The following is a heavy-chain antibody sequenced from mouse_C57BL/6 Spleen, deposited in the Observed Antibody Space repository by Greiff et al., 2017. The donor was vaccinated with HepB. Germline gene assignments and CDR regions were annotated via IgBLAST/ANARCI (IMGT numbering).Heavy chain of an antibody. Sequence: VQLQQSGPELVKPGASVKMSCKASGYTFTDYNMHWVKQSHGKSLEWIGYINPNNGGTSYNQKFKGKATLTVNKSSSTAYMELRSLTSEDSAVYYCARDQHYYGSSLYAMDYWGQGTSVTVSS. CDR2: INPNNGGT. CDR3: ARDQHYYGSSLYAMDY. J-gene: IGHJ4*01. CDR1: GYTFTDYN. V-gene: IGHV1-22*01. D-gene: IGHD1-1*01.